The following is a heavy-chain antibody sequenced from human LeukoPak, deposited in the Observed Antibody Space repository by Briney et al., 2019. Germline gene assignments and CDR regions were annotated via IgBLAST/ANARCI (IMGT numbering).Heavy chain of an antibody. CDR1: GFTFSDFY. CDR2: ISSSSSYT. J-gene: IGHJ4*02. Sequence: GGSLRLSCAASGFTFSDFYMTWIRQAPGQGLEWVSYISSSSSYTNYADSVKGRFTISRDNAKNPLYLQMNSLRAEDTAVYYCARGQADFDSWGQGTLVTVSS. V-gene: IGHV3-11*06. CDR3: ARGQADFDS.